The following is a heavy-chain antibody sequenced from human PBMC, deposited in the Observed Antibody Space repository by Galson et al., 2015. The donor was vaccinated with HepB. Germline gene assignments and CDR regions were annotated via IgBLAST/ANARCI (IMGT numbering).Heavy chain of an antibody. Sequence: PALVKPTQTLTLTCTFSGFSLSTSGVGVGWIRQPPGKALEWLATIYWDDDKRYSPSLKSGLTITKDTSKDQVVLTMTNMDPVDTTTYCCAHYGLGNSYFDYWGPGTLFPVSS. D-gene: IGHD4-23*01. CDR3: AHYGLGNSYFDY. J-gene: IGHJ4*02. CDR1: GFSLSTSGVG. CDR2: IYWDDDK. V-gene: IGHV2-5*02.